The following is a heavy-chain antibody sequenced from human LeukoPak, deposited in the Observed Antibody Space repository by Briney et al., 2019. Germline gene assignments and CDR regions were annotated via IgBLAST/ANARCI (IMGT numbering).Heavy chain of an antibody. Sequence: HPGGSLRLSCAASGFTFSSYAMHWVRQAPGKGLEWVAVISYDGSNKYYADSVKGRFTISRDNSKNTLYLQMNSLRAEDTAVYYCAREALMAADVWGQGTTVTVSS. J-gene: IGHJ6*02. V-gene: IGHV3-30*04. CDR3: AREALMAADV. CDR2: ISYDGSNK. CDR1: GFTFSSYA. D-gene: IGHD5-24*01.